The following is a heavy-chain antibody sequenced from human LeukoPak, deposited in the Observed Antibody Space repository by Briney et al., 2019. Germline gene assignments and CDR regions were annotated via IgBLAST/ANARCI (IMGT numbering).Heavy chain of an antibody. J-gene: IGHJ4*02. CDR2: ISCYNGDT. V-gene: IGHV1-18*01. Sequence: ASVKVSCKASGYIFTNYGISWFRQAPGQGLEWVAWISCYNGDTKNEQKVQDRVTLTTDTSTSTAYMELRSLRSDDTAVYYCGRDRPYVSGWYTDYWGQGTLVTVSS. CDR1: GYIFTNYG. CDR3: GRDRPYVSGWYTDY. D-gene: IGHD6-19*01.